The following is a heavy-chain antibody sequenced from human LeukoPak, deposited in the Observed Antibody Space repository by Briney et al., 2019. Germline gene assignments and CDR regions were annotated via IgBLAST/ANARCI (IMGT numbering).Heavy chain of an antibody. Sequence: SETLSLTCAVYGGSFSGYYWSWIRQPPGKGLEWIGEINHSGSTNYNPSLKSRVTISVDTPKNQFSLKLSSVTAADTAVYYCARGPYDWYFDLWGRGTLVTVSS. D-gene: IGHD2-21*01. CDR3: ARGPYDWYFDL. J-gene: IGHJ2*01. CDR1: GGSFSGYY. V-gene: IGHV4-34*01. CDR2: INHSGST.